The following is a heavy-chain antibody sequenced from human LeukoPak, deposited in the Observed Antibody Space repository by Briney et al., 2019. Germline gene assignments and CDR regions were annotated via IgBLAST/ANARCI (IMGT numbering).Heavy chain of an antibody. CDR3: AKEDCGGDCGTLDY. Sequence: GSLRLSCAASGFTFSSYGMHWVRQAPGKGLEWVAVISYDGSNKYYADSVKGRFTISRDNSKNTLYLQMNSLRAEDTAVYYCAKEDCGGDCGTLDYWGQGTLVTVSS. J-gene: IGHJ4*02. CDR1: GFTFSSYG. D-gene: IGHD2-21*02. V-gene: IGHV3-30*18. CDR2: ISYDGSNK.